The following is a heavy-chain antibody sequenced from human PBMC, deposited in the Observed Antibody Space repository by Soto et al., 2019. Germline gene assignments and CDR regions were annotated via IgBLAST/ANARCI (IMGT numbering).Heavy chain of an antibody. J-gene: IGHJ4*02. D-gene: IGHD5-12*01. CDR3: ARVERWLQFGYFDY. CDR1: GYAFTSYG. V-gene: IGHV1-18*01. CDR2: ISAYNGNT. Sequence: GASVKVSCKASGYAFTSYGISWVRQAPGQGLEWMGWISAYNGNTNYAQKLQGRVTMTTDTSTSTAYMELRSLRSDDTAVYYCARVERWLQFGYFDYWGQGTLVTVSS.